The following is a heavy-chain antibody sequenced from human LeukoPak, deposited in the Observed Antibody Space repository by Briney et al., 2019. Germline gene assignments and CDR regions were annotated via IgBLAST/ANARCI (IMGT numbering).Heavy chain of an antibody. J-gene: IGHJ4*02. CDR1: GFTFSDYY. CDR2: IGGRDGST. D-gene: IGHD3-10*01. CDR3: AKGHYYGSGSLDY. Sequence: GGSLRLSCAASGFTFSDYYMSWIRQAPGKGLEWVSAIGGRDGSTYYADSVKGRFTISRDNSKNTLYVQMNSLRAEDTAVYYCAKGHYYGSGSLDYWGQGTLVTVSS. V-gene: IGHV3-23*01.